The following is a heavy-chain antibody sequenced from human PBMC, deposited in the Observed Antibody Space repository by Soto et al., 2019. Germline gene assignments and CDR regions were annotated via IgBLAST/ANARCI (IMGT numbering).Heavy chain of an antibody. Sequence: ASVNVSCQTSRYTFTYFYIHWVRLAPGQGLEWMGWINPKNGGTSHAQKFQGRVTMTRDTSSNTVYMELNSLASYDRAIDCWARSDSGGSFDFWGQGTLVTVSS. CDR2: INPKNGGT. D-gene: IGHD2-15*01. CDR3: ARSDSGGSFDF. J-gene: IGHJ4*02. V-gene: IGHV1-2*02. CDR1: RYTFTYFY.